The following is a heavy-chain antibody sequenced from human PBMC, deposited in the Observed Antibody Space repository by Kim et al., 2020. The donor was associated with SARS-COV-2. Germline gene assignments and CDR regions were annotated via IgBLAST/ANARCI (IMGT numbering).Heavy chain of an antibody. CDR1: GFDFSRNY. CDR3: ARDLRDGVVLDI. V-gene: IGHV3-72*01. CDR2: IKNKYDGYTT. D-gene: IGHD3-16*01. Sequence: GGSLRLSCAASGFDFSRNYIHWVRQAPGKGLEWLGHIKNKYDGYTTEYAASVQGRFSISRDDSKNSGYLQMNSLKTEATAVYYCARDLRDGVVLDIWVQG. J-gene: IGHJ3*02.